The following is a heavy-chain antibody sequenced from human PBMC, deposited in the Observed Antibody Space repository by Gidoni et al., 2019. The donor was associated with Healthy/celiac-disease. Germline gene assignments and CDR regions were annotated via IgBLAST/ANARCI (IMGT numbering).Heavy chain of an antibody. CDR1: GGSISSYY. V-gene: IGHV4-59*01. Sequence: QVQLQESGPGLVKPSEPLSLTCTVSGGSISSYYWSWIRPPPGKGLEWIGYIYYCGSTNYNPSLKSRVTISVDTSKNQFSLKLSSVTAADTAVYYCARVGYSSSWTPGYFDLWGRGTLVTVSS. CDR2: IYYCGST. CDR3: ARVGYSSSWTPGYFDL. J-gene: IGHJ2*01. D-gene: IGHD6-13*01.